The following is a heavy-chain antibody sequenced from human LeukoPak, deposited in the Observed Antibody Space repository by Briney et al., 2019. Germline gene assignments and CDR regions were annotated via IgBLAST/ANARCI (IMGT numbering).Heavy chain of an antibody. D-gene: IGHD2-15*01. Sequence: ASVKVSCKASGYTFTSYGISWVGQAPGQGLEWMGWISAYNGNTNYAQKLQGRVSMTTETSTRTDYMEMRRRRSDDTAVYYCARDLELLEPYYFDYWGQGTLVTVSS. CDR1: GYTFTSYG. J-gene: IGHJ4*02. V-gene: IGHV1-18*01. CDR3: ARDLELLEPYYFDY. CDR2: ISAYNGNT.